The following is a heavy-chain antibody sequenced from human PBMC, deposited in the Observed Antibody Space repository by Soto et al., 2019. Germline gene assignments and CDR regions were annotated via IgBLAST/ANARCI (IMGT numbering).Heavy chain of an antibody. V-gene: IGHV3-33*01. J-gene: IGHJ4*02. CDR1: GFTFSSYG. D-gene: IGHD6-19*01. Sequence: QVQLVESGGGVVQPGRSLRLSCAASGFTFSSYGMHWVRQAPGKGLEWVAVIWYDGSNKYYADSVKGRFTISRDNSKNTLYLQMNSLRAEDTAVYYCAREREGSGIDYWGQGTLVTVSS. CDR3: AREREGSGIDY. CDR2: IWYDGSNK.